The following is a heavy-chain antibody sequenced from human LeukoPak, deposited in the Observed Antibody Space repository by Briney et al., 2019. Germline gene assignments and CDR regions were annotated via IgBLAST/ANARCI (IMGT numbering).Heavy chain of an antibody. D-gene: IGHD4-17*01. Sequence: GGSLRLSCAASGFTFSSYGMHWVRQAPGKGLEWVAVISYDGSNKYYADSVKGRFTISRDNSKNTLYLQMNSLRAEDTAVYYCAIRMTTVVASDQVFDYWGQGTLVTVSS. J-gene: IGHJ4*02. CDR3: AIRMTTVVASDQVFDY. CDR2: ISYDGSNK. V-gene: IGHV3-30*03. CDR1: GFTFSSYG.